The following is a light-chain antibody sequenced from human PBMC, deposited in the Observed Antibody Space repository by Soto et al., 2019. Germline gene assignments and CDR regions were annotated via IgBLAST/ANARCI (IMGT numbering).Light chain of an antibody. J-gene: IGLJ1*01. CDR1: SSDVGNYIF. CDR2: DIN. Sequence: QSALTQPASVSGSPGQSITISCTGTSSDVGNYIFVSWYRQHPGKAPKLMIYDINNRPSGVSNRFSGSKSGNTASLTIAGLQAEDEAHYYCVSYTTSNSYVFGTGTKLTDL. V-gene: IGLV2-14*01. CDR3: VSYTTSNSYV.